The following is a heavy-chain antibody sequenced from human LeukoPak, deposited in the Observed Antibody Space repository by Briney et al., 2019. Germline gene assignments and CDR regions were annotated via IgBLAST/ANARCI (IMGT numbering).Heavy chain of an antibody. D-gene: IGHD3-3*01. J-gene: IGHJ4*02. V-gene: IGHV3-48*02. CDR1: GFTFSSYS. CDR3: ARDPYSYDTSGPKPFDY. Sequence: GGSLRLSCAASGFTFSSYSMNWVRQAPGKGLEWVSYISRSSSAIYYADSVKGRFTISRDNAKNSLFLQMNSLRDEDTAVYYCARDPYSYDTSGPKPFDYWGQGTLVTVSS. CDR2: ISRSSSAI.